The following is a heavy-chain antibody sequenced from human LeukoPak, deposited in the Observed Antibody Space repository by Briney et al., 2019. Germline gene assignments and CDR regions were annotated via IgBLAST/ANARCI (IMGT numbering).Heavy chain of an antibody. CDR1: GFALKSYS. V-gene: IGHV3-21*01. CDR3: ARVAVSGPTGWFDS. D-gene: IGHD2-8*02. CDR2: ISSTSAYI. Sequence: GGSLRLSCGGSGFALKSYSLTWVRQAPGKGLEWVSSISSTSAYIHYADSVKGRFTISRDNVDNVVYLEMNGLRAEDTATYYCARVAVSGPTGWFDSWGQGTLVIVSS. J-gene: IGHJ5*01.